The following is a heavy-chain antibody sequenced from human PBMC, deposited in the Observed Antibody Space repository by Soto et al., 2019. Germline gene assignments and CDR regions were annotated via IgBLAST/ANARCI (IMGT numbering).Heavy chain of an antibody. V-gene: IGHV3-23*01. Sequence: GGSLRLSCAASGFTFSSYAMSWVRQAPGKGLEWVTAISGSGGSTYYADSVKGRFTISRDNSKNTLYLQMNSLRAEDTAVYYCAKSVDLFDVNWFDPWGQGTLVTVSS. J-gene: IGHJ5*02. CDR2: ISGSGGST. CDR1: GFTFSSYA. CDR3: AKSVDLFDVNWFDP. D-gene: IGHD2-15*01.